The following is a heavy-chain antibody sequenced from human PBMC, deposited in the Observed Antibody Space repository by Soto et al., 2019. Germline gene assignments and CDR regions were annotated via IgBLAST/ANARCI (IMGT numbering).Heavy chain of an antibody. CDR3: AKDARGSAPCYCDY. Sequence: EVQLLESGGGLVQPGGSLRLSCAASGFTFSSYAMSWVRQAPGKGLEWVSAISGSGDSTYYADSVKGRFTIARDTSKKTLDLLLNRLRAEDTALYYCAKDARGSAPCYCDYWGQGTLVTVSS. V-gene: IGHV3-23*01. CDR1: GFTFSSYA. CDR2: ISGSGDST. J-gene: IGHJ4*02. D-gene: IGHD1-26*01.